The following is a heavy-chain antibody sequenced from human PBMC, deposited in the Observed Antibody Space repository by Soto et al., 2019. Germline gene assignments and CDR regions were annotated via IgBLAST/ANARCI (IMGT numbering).Heavy chain of an antibody. Sequence: EVQLVESGGGLVQPGGSLRLSCATSGFSFSMYWMSWVRQAPGRGLEWVANIKEDGGETHHVDSVKGRFTISRDTAKKSLYLQMNSLRPEDTAVYYCAREIPNSYFECWGQGTLVTVSS. CDR3: AREIPNSYFEC. CDR2: IKEDGGET. CDR1: GFSFSMYW. V-gene: IGHV3-7*01. J-gene: IGHJ4*02.